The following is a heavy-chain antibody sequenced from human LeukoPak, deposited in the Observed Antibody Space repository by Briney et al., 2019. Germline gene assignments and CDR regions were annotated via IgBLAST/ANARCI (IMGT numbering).Heavy chain of an antibody. Sequence: SETLSLTCTVSGGSISSYYWSWIRQPAGKGLEWIGRIYTSGSTNYNPSLKSRVTMSVDTSKNQFSLKLSSVTAADTAVYYCAREVCTIFGVVTRSYYYYGMDVWGQGTTVTVSS. V-gene: IGHV4-4*07. CDR2: IYTSGST. D-gene: IGHD3-3*01. J-gene: IGHJ6*02. CDR3: AREVCTIFGVVTRSYYYYGMDV. CDR1: GGSISSYY.